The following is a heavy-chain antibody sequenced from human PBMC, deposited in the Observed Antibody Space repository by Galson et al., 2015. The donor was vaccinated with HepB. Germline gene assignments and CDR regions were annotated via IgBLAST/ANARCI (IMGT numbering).Heavy chain of an antibody. Sequence: SVKVSCKASGYTFTSYYMHWVRQAPGQGLEWMGIIIPSGGRTTYYAPKFQGRVTMTRDTSTNTVYMELSSLRSEDTALYYCAREPPNSAYWDYWGQGTLVTVSS. V-gene: IGHV1-46*01. D-gene: IGHD3-22*01. CDR1: GYTFTSYY. J-gene: IGHJ4*02. CDR2: IIPSGGRT. CDR3: AREPPNSAYWDY.